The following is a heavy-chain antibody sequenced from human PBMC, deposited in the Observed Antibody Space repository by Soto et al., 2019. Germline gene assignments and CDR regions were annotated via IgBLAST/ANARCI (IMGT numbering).Heavy chain of an antibody. D-gene: IGHD3-10*01. Sequence: QVQLVESGGGVVQPGRSLRLSCVASGFTFSNYGKHWVRQATGKGLEWVAVIWYDGSNKDYADSVKGRFTISRDNSRNTLYLQMNSLRAEDTSVYYCASALETGYYLGQGTLVTVSS. J-gene: IGHJ4*02. CDR1: GFTFSNYG. CDR3: ASALETGYY. CDR2: IWYDGSNK. V-gene: IGHV3-33*01.